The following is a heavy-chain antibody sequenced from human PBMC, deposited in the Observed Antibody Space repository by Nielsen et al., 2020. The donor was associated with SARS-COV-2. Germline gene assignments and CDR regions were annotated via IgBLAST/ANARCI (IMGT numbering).Heavy chain of an antibody. V-gene: IGHV3-21*01. CDR2: ISSSSYI. J-gene: IGHJ6*02. CDR3: ARGPIAARPYYYGMDV. D-gene: IGHD6-6*01. Sequence: GESLKISCAASGFTFSSYSMNWVRQAPGKGLEWVSSISSSSYIYYADSVKGRFTISRDNAKNSLYLQMNSLRAEDTAVYYCARGPIAARPYYYGMDVWGQGTTVTVSS. CDR1: GFTFSSYS.